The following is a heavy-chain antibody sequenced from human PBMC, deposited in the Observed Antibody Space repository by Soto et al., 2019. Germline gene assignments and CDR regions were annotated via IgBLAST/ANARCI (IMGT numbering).Heavy chain of an antibody. CDR3: ARDYSYGIFGY. Sequence: QVQLVQSGAEVKKPGASVKVSCKASGYNFTSYGISWVRQAPGQGLEWMGWISTYNGNTNSAQKFQGRVTMTTDTSTSIANMELRSLRSDDTAVYSCARDYSYGIFGYWGQGTLVTVSS. J-gene: IGHJ4*02. D-gene: IGHD5-18*01. CDR1: GYNFTSYG. CDR2: ISTYNGNT. V-gene: IGHV1-18*01.